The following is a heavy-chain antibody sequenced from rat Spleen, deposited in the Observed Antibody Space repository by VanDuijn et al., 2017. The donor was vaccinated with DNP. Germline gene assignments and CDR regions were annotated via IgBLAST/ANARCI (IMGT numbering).Heavy chain of an antibody. D-gene: IGHD1-8*01. CDR3: ARGVYGSYDYWYFDF. V-gene: IGHV3-1*01. CDR1: GYSIISNY. CDR2: ISYSGST. Sequence: EVQLQESGPGLVKPSQSLSLTCSVTGYSIISNYWGWIRNFPGNKMEWIGHISYSGSTSYNPSLKSRISITRDTSKNQFFLQLNSVTTEDTATYYCARGVYGSYDYWYFDFWGQGVLVTVSS. J-gene: IGHJ2*01.